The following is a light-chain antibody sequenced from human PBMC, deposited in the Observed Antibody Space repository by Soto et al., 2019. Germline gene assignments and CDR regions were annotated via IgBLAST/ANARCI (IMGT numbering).Light chain of an antibody. CDR1: ESVAS. CDR3: QYYGGSPRT. CDR2: GAS. Sequence: EIFLTQSPGTLSLSPGEGTTLSRRASESVASLAWYQQKPGQAPRLLIYGASTRATGIPDRFSGSGSGTDFTLTISRLEPEDFAVYYCQYYGGSPRTFGRGTKVDIK. J-gene: IGKJ1*01. V-gene: IGKV3-20*01.